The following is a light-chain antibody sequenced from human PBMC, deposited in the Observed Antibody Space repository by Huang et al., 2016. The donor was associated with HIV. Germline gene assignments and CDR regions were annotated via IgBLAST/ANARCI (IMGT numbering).Light chain of an antibody. CDR2: GAS. V-gene: IGKV3-15*01. J-gene: IGKJ1*01. CDR1: QTVSNN. Sequence: EIVMTQSPATLSVSPGERATLSCRARQTVSNNLAWYQQTPGQAPRLLIHGASTRATGIPARCSGSGSGTEFTLTISSLQSEDFAVYYCQQYHNWPPWTFGQGTKVEVK. CDR3: QQYHNWPPWT.